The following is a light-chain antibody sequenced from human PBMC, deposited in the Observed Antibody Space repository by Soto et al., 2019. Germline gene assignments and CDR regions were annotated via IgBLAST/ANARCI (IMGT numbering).Light chain of an antibody. CDR1: QSISSY. CDR2: AAS. Sequence: DIQMTQSPSSLSASVGDRVTITCRASQSISSYLNWYQQKPGKAPKVLIYAASSLQSGVPSRFSGSGSGTDFTLTISSLQPEEFASYYCQQSSSTPWTFGQGTKVEVK. CDR3: QQSSSTPWT. V-gene: IGKV1-39*01. J-gene: IGKJ1*01.